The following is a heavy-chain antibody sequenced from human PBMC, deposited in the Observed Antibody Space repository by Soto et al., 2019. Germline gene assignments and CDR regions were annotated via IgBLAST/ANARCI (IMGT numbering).Heavy chain of an antibody. V-gene: IGHV1-3*01. D-gene: IGHD3-10*01. J-gene: IGHJ4*02. CDR3: ARGGGWVGEASFDS. CDR2: INAGNGRE. Sequence: QVQLEQSGAEVKKPGASVKVSCKTSGYTFTSYTLHWVRQAPGQGLEWMGWINAGNGREKYSQRFQDRVSLSTDKSPTPPYMDLRRPRSEDTAMYFCARGGGWVGEASFDSWGQGTLVTVSS. CDR1: GYTFTSYT.